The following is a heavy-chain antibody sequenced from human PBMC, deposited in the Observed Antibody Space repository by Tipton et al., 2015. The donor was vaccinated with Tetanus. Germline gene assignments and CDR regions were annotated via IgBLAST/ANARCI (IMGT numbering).Heavy chain of an antibody. D-gene: IGHD1-20*01. Sequence: MQLVQSGAEVKKPGEPVRISCKGSGYRFTTYWITWVRQMPGQGLEWMGTIDPGGSYVNYSPSFQGLVPISTDQSISTAYLQWSGLKASDTAMYFCARHLPNWKDDHWGQGTLVTVSS. J-gene: IGHJ5*02. V-gene: IGHV5-10-1*01. CDR2: IDPGGSYV. CDR1: GYRFTTYW. CDR3: ARHLPNWKDDH.